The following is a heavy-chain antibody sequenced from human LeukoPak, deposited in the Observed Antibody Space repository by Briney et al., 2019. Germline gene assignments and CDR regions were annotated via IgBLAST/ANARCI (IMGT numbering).Heavy chain of an antibody. CDR1: GFTFSSYS. Sequence: GGSLRLSCAASGFTFSSYSMNWVRQAPGKGLEWVSSISSSSSYIYYADSVKGRFTISRDNAKNSLYLQMNSLRAEDTAVYYCARSPYSSGWCYFDYWGQGTLVTVSS. CDR2: ISSSSSYI. V-gene: IGHV3-21*01. D-gene: IGHD6-19*01. CDR3: ARSPYSSGWCYFDY. J-gene: IGHJ4*02.